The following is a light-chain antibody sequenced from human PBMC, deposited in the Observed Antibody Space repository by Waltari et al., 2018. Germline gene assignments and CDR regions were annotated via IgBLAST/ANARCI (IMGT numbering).Light chain of an antibody. V-gene: IGLV4-69*01. CDR3: QTGGHGTWV. CDR2: VHSDGSH. J-gene: IGLJ3*02. CDR1: SGHSSDV. Sequence: QLVLTQSPSASASLGASVKLTCTLSSGHSSDVIAWHQQQPEKGPRYLMQVHSDGSHIKGDGLPVRFAGASSGAERYLSIASLQSEDEADYYCQTGGHGTWVFGGGTRLTVL.